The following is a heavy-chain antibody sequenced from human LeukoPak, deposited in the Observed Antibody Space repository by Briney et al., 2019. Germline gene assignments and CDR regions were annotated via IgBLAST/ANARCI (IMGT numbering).Heavy chain of an antibody. V-gene: IGHV4-39*01. J-gene: IGHJ4*02. D-gene: IGHD3-10*01. CDR1: GGSINSSSYY. CDR3: ARSSMFRGVTVDY. Sequence: ADTLSLTCTVSGGSINSSSYYWGWIRQPPGEALVWIGSIYHSGYTYYNPSLKSRVTISVDTSKSQFPLKLSSVTAADTAVYYCARSSMFRGVTVDYWGQGTLVTVSS. CDR2: IYHSGYT.